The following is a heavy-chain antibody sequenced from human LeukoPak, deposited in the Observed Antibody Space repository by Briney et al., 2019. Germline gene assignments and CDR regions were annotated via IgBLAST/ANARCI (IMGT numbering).Heavy chain of an antibody. V-gene: IGHV3-21*01. CDR2: ISSSSSYI. Sequence: GGSLRLSCAASGFTFSSYSMNWVRQAPGKGLEWVSSISSSSSYIYYADSVKGRFTISRDNSKNTLYLQMNSLRAEDTAVYYCAKDLYYYDSSGPTGDYWGQGTLVTVSS. D-gene: IGHD3-22*01. CDR3: AKDLYYYDSSGPTGDY. J-gene: IGHJ4*02. CDR1: GFTFSSYS.